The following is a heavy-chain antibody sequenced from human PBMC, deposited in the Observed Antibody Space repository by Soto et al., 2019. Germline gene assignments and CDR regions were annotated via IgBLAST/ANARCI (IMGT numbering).Heavy chain of an antibody. J-gene: IGHJ6*03. V-gene: IGHV1-18*01. Sequence: GASVKVSCKASGYTFTSYGISWVRQAPGQGLEWMGWISAYNGNTNYAQKLQGIVTMTTDTSTSTAYMELRSLRSDDTAVYYCARGVLGVVITSTYYYYYMDVWGKGTTVTVSS. D-gene: IGHD3-3*01. CDR2: ISAYNGNT. CDR3: ARGVLGVVITSTYYYYYMDV. CDR1: GYTFTSYG.